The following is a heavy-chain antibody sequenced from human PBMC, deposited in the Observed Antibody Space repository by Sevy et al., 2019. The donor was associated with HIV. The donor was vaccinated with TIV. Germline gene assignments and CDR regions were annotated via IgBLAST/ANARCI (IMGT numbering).Heavy chain of an antibody. CDR2: IVPILGSR. J-gene: IGHJ4*02. CDR1: GGTFSDYA. Sequence: ASVKVSCKASGGTFSDYALSWVRQAPGQGLEWMGGIVPILGSREYTQRFQDRVTITADESTNTAYMELRSLRSEDSAVYYCARFKYYGSQNLHYFDYWGQGTLVTVSS. CDR3: ARFKYYGSQNLHYFDY. D-gene: IGHD3-10*01. V-gene: IGHV1-69*13.